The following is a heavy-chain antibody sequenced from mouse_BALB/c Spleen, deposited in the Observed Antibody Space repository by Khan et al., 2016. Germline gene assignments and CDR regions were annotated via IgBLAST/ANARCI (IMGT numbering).Heavy chain of an antibody. CDR3: ARSGDGYYYYYAMDY. CDR1: GYSITSDYA. J-gene: IGHJ4*01. Sequence: EVQLQESGPGLVKPSQSLSLTCTVSGYSITSDYAWNWIRQFPGNKLEWMGYISYSGSTSYNPSLKSRLSITRDPSKNQFFLQLNSVTTEDTATYYCARSGDGYYYYYAMDYWGQGTSVTVSS. CDR2: ISYSGST. D-gene: IGHD2-3*01. V-gene: IGHV3-2*02.